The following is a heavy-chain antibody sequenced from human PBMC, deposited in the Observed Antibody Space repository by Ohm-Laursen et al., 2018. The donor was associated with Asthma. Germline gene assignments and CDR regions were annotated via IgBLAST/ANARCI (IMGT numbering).Heavy chain of an antibody. Sequence: TLSLTCTVSGDSISSGNNYWSWIRQHPGKGLEWIGYVYYSGITYSNPSLRSRVSISVDTSKNQFSLKLSSVTAADTAVYYCARADHYYDSSYDYWGQGTLVTVSS. V-gene: IGHV4-31*03. J-gene: IGHJ4*02. CDR3: ARADHYYDSSYDY. CDR1: GDSISSGNNY. D-gene: IGHD3-22*01. CDR2: VYYSGIT.